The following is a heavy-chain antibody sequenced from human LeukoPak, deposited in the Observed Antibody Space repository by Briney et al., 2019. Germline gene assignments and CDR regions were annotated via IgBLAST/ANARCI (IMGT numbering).Heavy chain of an antibody. Sequence: PSETLSLTCAVYGGSFSGYYWSWIRQPPGKGLEWIGEINDSGSTNYNPSLKSRGTISVDTSKNQFSLKLSSVTAADTAVYYCARGLRVGATGVDYWGQGTLVTVSS. J-gene: IGHJ4*02. CDR2: INDSGST. CDR3: ARGLRVGATGVDY. V-gene: IGHV4-34*01. D-gene: IGHD1-26*01. CDR1: GGSFSGYY.